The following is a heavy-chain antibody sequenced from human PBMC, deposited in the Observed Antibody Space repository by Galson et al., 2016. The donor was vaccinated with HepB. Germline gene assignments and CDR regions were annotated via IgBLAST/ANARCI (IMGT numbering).Heavy chain of an antibody. CDR3: ARDEDDPSYTIDF. J-gene: IGHJ4*02. Sequence: SLRLSCAASGFRFSDYNMNWVRQAPGRGLEWVAYISASSGTIYYADSVKGRFTISRDNSENTLYLQMHSLRAEDTAVYYCARDEDDPSYTIDFWGQGTLVSVSS. CDR1: GFRFSDYN. V-gene: IGHV3-48*01. D-gene: IGHD3-10*01. CDR2: ISASSGTI.